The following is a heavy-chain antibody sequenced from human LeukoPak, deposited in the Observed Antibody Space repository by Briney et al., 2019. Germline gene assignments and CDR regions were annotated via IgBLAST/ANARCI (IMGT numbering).Heavy chain of an antibody. Sequence: GGSLRLSCAASGFTFNSYSMNWVRQAPGKGLEWVSSISSSSSYIYYADSVKGRFTISRDNAKNSLYLQMNSLRAEDTAVYYCARDRSYGSNSWGQGTLVTVSS. CDR2: ISSSSSYI. CDR1: GFTFNSYS. CDR3: ARDRSYGSNS. D-gene: IGHD5-18*01. J-gene: IGHJ4*02. V-gene: IGHV3-21*01.